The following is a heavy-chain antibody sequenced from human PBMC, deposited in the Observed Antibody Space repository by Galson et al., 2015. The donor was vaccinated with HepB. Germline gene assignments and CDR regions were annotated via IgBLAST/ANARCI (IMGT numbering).Heavy chain of an antibody. CDR1: GDSVSSNRAA. J-gene: IGHJ4*02. CDR2: TYYRSKWSN. V-gene: IGHV6-1*01. Sequence: CAISGDSVSSNRAAWNWIRQSPSRGLEWLGRTYYRSKWSNDYAVSVKSRISITSDTSKNHFSLQLNSVTPEDTAVYFCARVLRLRKGYKSPFDYWGQGTLVTVSS. CDR3: ARVLRLRKGYKSPFDY. D-gene: IGHD5-24*01.